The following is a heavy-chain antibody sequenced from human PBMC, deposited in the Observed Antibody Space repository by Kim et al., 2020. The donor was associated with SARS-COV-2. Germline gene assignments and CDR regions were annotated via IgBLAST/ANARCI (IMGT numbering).Heavy chain of an antibody. CDR3: ARDPNWGSRYFDV. CDR1: GGSISTFY. Sequence: SETLSLTCTVSGGSISTFYWSWIRQPPGKGLEWIGYIYYGGSTGYNPSLKSRVTMSVDTSKNQFSLKLTSATAADTAVYFCARDPNWGSRYFDVWGRGTLVTVSS. CDR2: IYYGGST. V-gene: IGHV4-59*01. D-gene: IGHD7-27*01. J-gene: IGHJ2*01.